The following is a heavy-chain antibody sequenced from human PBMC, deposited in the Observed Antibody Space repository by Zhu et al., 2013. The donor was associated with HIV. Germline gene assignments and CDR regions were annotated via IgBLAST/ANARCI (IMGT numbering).Heavy chain of an antibody. CDR1: GYTFTSYY. D-gene: IGHD3-10*01. Sequence: QVQLVQSGAEVRKPGASVKVSCKASGYTFTSYYMHWVRQAPGQGLEWMGIINPSGGSTSYAQKFQGRVTMTRDTSTSTVYMELSSLRSEDTAVYYCARDGSGSYSKPPFDYWGQGTLVTVSS. V-gene: IGHV1-46*01. CDR3: ARDGSGSYSKPPFDY. J-gene: IGHJ4*02. CDR2: INPSGGST.